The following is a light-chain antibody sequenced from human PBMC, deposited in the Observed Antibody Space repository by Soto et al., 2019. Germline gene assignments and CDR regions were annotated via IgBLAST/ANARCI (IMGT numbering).Light chain of an antibody. V-gene: IGKV3-15*01. Sequence: DIVMTQSPAILSVSPGERATLSCRASQSVETFLAWFPHKAGQAPRRLIFGASTRAAGVPARFSGGGSGTEFTLTIDSLRYEDFAVYFCQQYHAWPPGTFGGGTNVEIK. CDR2: GAS. CDR1: QSVETF. CDR3: QQYHAWPPGT. J-gene: IGKJ4*01.